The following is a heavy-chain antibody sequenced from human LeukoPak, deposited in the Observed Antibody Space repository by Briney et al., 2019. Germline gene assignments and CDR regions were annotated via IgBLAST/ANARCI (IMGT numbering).Heavy chain of an antibody. CDR2: IYSGGST. V-gene: IGHV3-53*01. CDR1: GFTVSSNY. Sequence: GGSLRLSCAASGFTVSSNYMSWVRQAPGKGLEWVSVIYSGGSTYYADSVKGRFTISRDNSKNTLYLQMNSLRAEDTAVYYCARDRATMVRTGMDVWGQGTTVTVSS. J-gene: IGHJ6*02. CDR3: ARDRATMVRTGMDV. D-gene: IGHD3-10*01.